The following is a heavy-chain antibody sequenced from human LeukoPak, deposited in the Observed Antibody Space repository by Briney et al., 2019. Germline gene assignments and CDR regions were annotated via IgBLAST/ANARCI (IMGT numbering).Heavy chain of an antibody. CDR1: GLTLHDYA. J-gene: IGHJ4*02. CDR2: ISADGGST. V-gene: IGHV3-43*02. CDR3: AKESGKFDY. Sequence: PGGSLRLSCVTSGLTLHDYAMHWVRQAPAKGLDGVSLISADGGSTFYADSVRGRFSISRDNSKNSMYLQMNSLRTEDTAMYYCAKESGKFDYWGQGTLVAVSS.